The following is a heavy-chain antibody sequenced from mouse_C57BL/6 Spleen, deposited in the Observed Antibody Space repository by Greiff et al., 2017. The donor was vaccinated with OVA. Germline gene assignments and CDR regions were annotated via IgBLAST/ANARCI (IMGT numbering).Heavy chain of an antibody. CDR1: GYTFTSYW. J-gene: IGHJ4*01. D-gene: IGHD1-1*01. CDR2: IYPGSGST. Sequence: QVQLQQPGAELVKPGASVKMSCKASGYTFTSYWITWVKQRPGQGLEWIGDIYPGSGSTNYNERFKSKATLTVDTSSSTAYMQLSSLTSEDSAVYYCAWMGLLRSSRAMDYWGQGTSVTVSS. V-gene: IGHV1-55*01. CDR3: AWMGLLRSSRAMDY.